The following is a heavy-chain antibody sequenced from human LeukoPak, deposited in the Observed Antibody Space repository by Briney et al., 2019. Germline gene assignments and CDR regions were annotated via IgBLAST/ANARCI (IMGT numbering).Heavy chain of an antibody. CDR3: TKSDWRVP. J-gene: IGHJ4*02. CDR2: IKNHWSIT. V-gene: IGHV3-74*01. CDR1: VFILSGYW. D-gene: IGHD2-21*02. Sequence: GGALRLSRASSVFILSGYWMHSVRQAPGTGLVRLSRIKNHWSITSYADSAKGRFTISRDNAKNTLHLQVNSLRVEDTAVCYCTKSDWRVPGGEGTLVSVS.